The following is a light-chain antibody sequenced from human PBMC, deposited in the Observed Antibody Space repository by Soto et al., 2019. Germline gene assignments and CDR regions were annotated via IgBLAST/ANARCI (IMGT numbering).Light chain of an antibody. J-gene: IGLJ2*01. CDR3: SAWDASLFGPV. V-gene: IGLV1-44*01. Sequence: QLVLTQPPSASGTPGQKVTISCSGSRSNLGSNPVNWYQHLPGTAPKLLIYSSNHRPSGVPDRFSGSKSGTSASLAISGLQSEDESTYYCSAWDASLFGPVFGGGTKLTVL. CDR2: SSN. CDR1: RSNLGSNP.